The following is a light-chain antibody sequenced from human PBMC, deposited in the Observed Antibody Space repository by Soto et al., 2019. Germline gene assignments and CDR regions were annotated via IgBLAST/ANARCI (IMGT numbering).Light chain of an antibody. J-gene: IGLJ2*01. V-gene: IGLV1-51*01. CDR1: TSNIASHY. CDR3: ATWDSSLNVVL. CDR2: DDD. Sequence: QSVLTQPPSVSAAPGEKVTISCSGSTSNIASHYVSWYQQFPRTAPKLLIYDDDRRPSGMPDRFSGSKSGTTATLGITGLQAGEEADYYCATWDSSLNVVLFGGGTQLTVL.